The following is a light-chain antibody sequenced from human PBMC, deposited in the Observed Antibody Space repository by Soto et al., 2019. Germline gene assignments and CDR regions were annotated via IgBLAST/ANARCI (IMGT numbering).Light chain of an antibody. Sequence: QSALTQPASVSGSPGQSITISCTGTISDVGGYNYVYWHQQHPGKAPKLMIYDVTNRPSGVSDRFSGSKSGNTASLTISGLQAEDEADYYCSSYTSSSTYVFGAGTKVTVL. CDR3: SSYTSSSTYV. CDR2: DVT. CDR1: ISDVGGYNY. V-gene: IGLV2-14*01. J-gene: IGLJ1*01.